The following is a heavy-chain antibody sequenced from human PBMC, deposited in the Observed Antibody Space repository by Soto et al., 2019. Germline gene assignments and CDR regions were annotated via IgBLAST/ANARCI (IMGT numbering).Heavy chain of an antibody. CDR2: IKQDGSDK. J-gene: IGHJ4*02. V-gene: IGHV3-7*01. CDR1: GFRFSNYY. D-gene: IGHD3-22*01. CDR3: TTDNFHY. Sequence: GESLKISCAASGFRFSNYYMTWVRQAPGTGLEWVADIKQDGSDKYYVDSVKGRFTISRDNANNSLYLQISSLRVEDTAVYYCTTDNFHYWGQGTLVTVSS.